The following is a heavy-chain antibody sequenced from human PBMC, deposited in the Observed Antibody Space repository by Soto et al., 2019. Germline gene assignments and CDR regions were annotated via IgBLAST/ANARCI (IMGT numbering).Heavy chain of an antibody. V-gene: IGHV1-69*04. CDR1: GGTFSSYT. Sequence: SVKVSCKASGGTFSSYTISWVRQAPGQGLEWMGRIIPILGIANYAQKFQGRVTITADKSTSTAYMELSSLRSEDTAVYYCARESRLSHYYYSYMDVWGKGTTVTVSS. CDR3: ARESRLSHYYYSYMDV. CDR2: IIPILGIA. D-gene: IGHD2-21*02. J-gene: IGHJ6*03.